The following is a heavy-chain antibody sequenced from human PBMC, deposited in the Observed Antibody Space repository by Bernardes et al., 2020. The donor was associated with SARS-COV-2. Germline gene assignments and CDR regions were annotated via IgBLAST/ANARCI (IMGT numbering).Heavy chain of an antibody. D-gene: IGHD3-10*01. CDR3: ARECKKRDLVWFGEPDYYCYGMDV. V-gene: IGHV1-18*01. J-gene: IGHJ6*02. CDR2: ISAYNGNT. Sequence: ASVKVSCKASGYTFTSYGITWVRQAPGQGLEWMGWISAYNGNTNHAQKLQGRVTMTTDTSTSTAYMELRSLRSDDTAVCYCARECKKRDLVWFGEPDYYCYGMDVWGQGTTVTVSS. CDR1: GYTFTSYG.